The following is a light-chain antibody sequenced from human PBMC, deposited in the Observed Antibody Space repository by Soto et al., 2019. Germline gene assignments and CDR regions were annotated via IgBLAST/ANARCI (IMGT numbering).Light chain of an antibody. V-gene: IGKV1-39*01. CDR3: QQSYSTPMYT. CDR2: AAS. CDR1: QSISSY. J-gene: IGKJ2*01. Sequence: DIQMTQSPSSLSASVGDRVTITCRASQSISSYLNWYQQKPGKAPKLLIYAASSLQSGVPSRLSGSGYGTDFTLTISSLQPEDFATYYCQQSYSTPMYTFGQGTKLEIK.